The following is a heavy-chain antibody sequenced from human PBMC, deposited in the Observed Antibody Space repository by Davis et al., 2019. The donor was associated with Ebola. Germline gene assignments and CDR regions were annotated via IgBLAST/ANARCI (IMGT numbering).Heavy chain of an antibody. CDR2: ISDSGST. CDR1: GHSIRSGYS. V-gene: IGHV4-38-2*02. J-gene: IGHJ6*03. D-gene: IGHD2-2*01. Sequence: SETLSLTCTVSGHSIRSGYSWGWIRQPPGEGLELIGRISDSGSTDYNPSLKSRVTISVDASKNQFSLRLRSVTAADTAIYYCARHNDCTSIICSYFYHLDVWGKGTTVTVSS. CDR3: ARHNDCTSIICSYFYHLDV.